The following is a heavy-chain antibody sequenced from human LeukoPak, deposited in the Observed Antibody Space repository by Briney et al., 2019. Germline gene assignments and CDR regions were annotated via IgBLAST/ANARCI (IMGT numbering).Heavy chain of an antibody. J-gene: IGHJ6*04. V-gene: IGHV4-61*01. Sequence: SETLSLTCTVSGGSVSSGSKYWSWIRQPQGKDLEWIGIINYSGSTNYNPSLKSRVTISVDTSKNQFSLKLSSVTAADTAVYYCASGFSGYAYYYYGMDVWGKGTTVTVSS. D-gene: IGHD5-12*01. CDR1: GGSVSSGSKY. CDR3: ASGFSGYAYYYYGMDV. CDR2: INYSGST.